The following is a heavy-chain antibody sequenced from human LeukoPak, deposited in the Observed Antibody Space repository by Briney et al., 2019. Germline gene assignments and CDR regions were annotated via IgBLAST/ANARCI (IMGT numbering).Heavy chain of an antibody. CDR1: GYTFNGYY. D-gene: IGHD4-11*01. CDR2: INPNSGGT. V-gene: IGHV1-2*02. J-gene: IGHJ5*02. CDR3: ARWDSNYGFDP. Sequence: ASVKVSCKASGYTFNGYYKHWVRQAPGQGLEWMGWINPNSGGTNYAQKFQGRVTMTRDTSISTAYMELSRLRSDDTAVYYCARWDSNYGFDPWGQGTLVTVSS.